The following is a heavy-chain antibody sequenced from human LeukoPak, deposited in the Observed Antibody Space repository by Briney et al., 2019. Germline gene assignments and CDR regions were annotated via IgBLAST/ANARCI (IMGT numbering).Heavy chain of an antibody. CDR3: AKDPWPYYDSSGYYSPFDY. D-gene: IGHD3-22*01. CDR1: GFTFSSYA. Sequence: GGSLRLSCAGSGFTFSSYAMSWVRQAPGKGLEWVSAISGGDGSTYYADSVKGRFTISRDNSKNTLYLQMNSLRVEDTAVYYCAKDPWPYYDSSGYYSPFDYWGQGTLVTVSS. CDR2: ISGGDGST. J-gene: IGHJ4*02. V-gene: IGHV3-23*01.